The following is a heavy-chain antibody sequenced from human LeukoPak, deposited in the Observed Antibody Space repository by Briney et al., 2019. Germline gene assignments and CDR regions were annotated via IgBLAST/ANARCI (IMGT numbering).Heavy chain of an antibody. CDR2: IIPIFGTA. V-gene: IGHV1-69*05. D-gene: IGHD3-22*01. CDR3: ARNDDSSGYYPSNFQH. J-gene: IGHJ1*01. CDR1: GGTFSSYA. Sequence: SVKVSCKASGGTFSSYAISWVRQAPGQGLEWMGRIIPIFGTANYAQKFQGRVTITTDESTSTAYMELSSLRSEGTAVYYCARNDDSSGYYPSNFQHWGQGTLVTVSS.